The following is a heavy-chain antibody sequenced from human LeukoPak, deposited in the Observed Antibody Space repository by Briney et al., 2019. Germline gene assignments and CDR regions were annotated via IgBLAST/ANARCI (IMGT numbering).Heavy chain of an antibody. D-gene: IGHD3-10*01. CDR3: ARGYGSGSFYEY. V-gene: IGHV4-34*01. Sequence: SETLSLTCTVYGGSSSGDYWTWIRQPPGKGLEWIGEINRGGSTSYNPSLKSRVTMSVDTSKNQFSLKLTSVTAADTAVYYCARGYGSGSFYEYWGQGTLVTVSS. CDR2: INRGGST. J-gene: IGHJ4*02. CDR1: GGSSSGDY.